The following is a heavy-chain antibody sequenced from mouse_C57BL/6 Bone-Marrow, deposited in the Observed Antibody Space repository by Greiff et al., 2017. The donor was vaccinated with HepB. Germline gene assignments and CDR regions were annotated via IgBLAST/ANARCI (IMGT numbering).Heavy chain of an antibody. D-gene: IGHD2-1*01. V-gene: IGHV1-50*01. CDR2: IDPSDSYT. J-gene: IGHJ4*01. CDR3: AREGLLWPYAMDY. CDR1: GYTFTSYW. Sequence: VQLQQPGAELVKPGASVKLSCKASGYTFTSYWMQWVKQRPGQGLEWIGAIDPSDSYTNYNQKFKGKATLTVDTSSSTAYMQLSSLTSEDSAVYYCAREGLLWPYAMDYWGQGTSVTVSS.